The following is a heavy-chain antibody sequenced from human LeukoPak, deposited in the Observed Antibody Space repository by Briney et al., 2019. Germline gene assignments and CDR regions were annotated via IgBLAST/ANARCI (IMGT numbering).Heavy chain of an antibody. V-gene: IGHV3-7*04. D-gene: IGHD6-19*01. CDR2: IKQDGSEK. CDR3: ARGPRSSGWYGSAFDP. Sequence: GGSLRLSCAASGFTFSSYWMGWVRQAPGKGLEWVANIKQDGSEKYYVDSVKGRFTISRDNAKNSLYLQMNSLRAEDTAVYYCARGPRSSGWYGSAFDPWGQGTLVTVSS. CDR1: GFTFSSYW. J-gene: IGHJ5*02.